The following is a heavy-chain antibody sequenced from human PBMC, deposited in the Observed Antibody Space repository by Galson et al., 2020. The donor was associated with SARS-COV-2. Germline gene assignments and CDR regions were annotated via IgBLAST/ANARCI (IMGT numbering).Heavy chain of an antibody. CDR2: IIPIFGTA. CDR1: GGTFSSYA. V-gene: IGHV1-69*13. CDR3: ASDSITMVRGVIINPLAYFDY. J-gene: IGHJ4*02. Sequence: SVKVSCKASGGTFSSYAISWVRQAPGQGLEWMGGIIPIFGTANYAQKFQGRVTITADESTSTAYMELSSLRSEDTAVYYCASDSITMVRGVIINPLAYFDYWGQGTLVTVSS. D-gene: IGHD3-10*01.